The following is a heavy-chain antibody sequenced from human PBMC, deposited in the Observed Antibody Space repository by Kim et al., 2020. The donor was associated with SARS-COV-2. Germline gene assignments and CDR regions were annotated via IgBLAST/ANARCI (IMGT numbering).Heavy chain of an antibody. J-gene: IGHJ6*02. CDR3: AREGVSSGWHATGMDV. Sequence: APVKVSCKASGYTFTSYYMHWVRQAPGQGLEWMGIINPSGGSTSYAQKFQGRVTMTRDTSTSTVYMELSSLRSEDTAVYYCAREGVSSGWHATGMDVWGQGTTVTVSS. D-gene: IGHD6-19*01. V-gene: IGHV1-46*01. CDR1: GYTFTSYY. CDR2: INPSGGST.